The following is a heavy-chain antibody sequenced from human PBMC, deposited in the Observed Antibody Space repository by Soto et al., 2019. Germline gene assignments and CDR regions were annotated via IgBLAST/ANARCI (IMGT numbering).Heavy chain of an antibody. CDR2: INPNSGGT. D-gene: IGHD2-21*01. CDR1: GYTFTGYY. J-gene: IGHJ3*01. Sequence: QVQLVQSGAEVKKPGASVKVSCKASGYTFTGYYMHWVRQAPGQGLEWMGWINPNSGGTNYGQKFQGWVTMTRDTSISTAYMELSRLRSDDTAVYFCSVFGLFGFTSAFDLWGQGTMVTVSS. V-gene: IGHV1-2*04. CDR3: SVFGLFGFTSAFDL.